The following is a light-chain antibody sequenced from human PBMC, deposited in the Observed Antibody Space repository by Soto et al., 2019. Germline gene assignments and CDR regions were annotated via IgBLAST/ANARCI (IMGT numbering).Light chain of an antibody. CDR1: QSVTSRY. CDR3: QQYNNSPEYT. J-gene: IGKJ2*01. Sequence: EIVLTQSPGTLSLSPGERATLSCKASQSVTSRYLAWYQQKPGQAPRLLIYGASSRATGIPDRFSGSGSGTDFTHTISRLEPEEFAVYFCQQYNNSPEYTFGQGTKLEIK. CDR2: GAS. V-gene: IGKV3-20*01.